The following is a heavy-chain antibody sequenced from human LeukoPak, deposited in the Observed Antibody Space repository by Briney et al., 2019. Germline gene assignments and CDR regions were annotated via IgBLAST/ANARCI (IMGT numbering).Heavy chain of an antibody. CDR1: GFAFSSYA. J-gene: IGHJ4*02. Sequence: GGSLRLSCAASGFAFSSYAMHWVRQGPGKGLEWVALVSYDGGSKFYADSVKGRITISRDNSKNTLHLQMNSLRTEDTAVYYCARVKGGIAAAGNYFDYWGQRTLVTVSS. D-gene: IGHD6-13*01. CDR3: ARVKGGIAAAGNYFDY. V-gene: IGHV3-30-3*01. CDR2: VSYDGGSK.